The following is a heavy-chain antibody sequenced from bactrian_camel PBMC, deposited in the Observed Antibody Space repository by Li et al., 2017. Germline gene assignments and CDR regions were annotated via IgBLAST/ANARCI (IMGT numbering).Heavy chain of an antibody. CDR3: ATDAVPINRVCIAAAITGLGV. Sequence: VQLVESGGGLVQPGGSLRLSCAASGFTFSNYAMIWVRQAPGKGLEWVSVINRDGSSIYYADSVEGRFTISLDDTKNILYLQMNNLQPEDTAMYYCATDAVPINRVCIAAAITGLGVRGQGTQVTVS. J-gene: IGHJ4*01. CDR1: GFTFSNYA. V-gene: IGHV3S31*01. D-gene: IGHD1*01. CDR2: INRDGSSI.